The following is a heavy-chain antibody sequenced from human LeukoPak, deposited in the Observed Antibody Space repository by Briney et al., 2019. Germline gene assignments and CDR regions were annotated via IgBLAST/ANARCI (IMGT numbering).Heavy chain of an antibody. CDR3: ARAHDYGDYTGGDFDY. CDR2: INHSGST. Sequence: SETLSLTCAVYGGSFSGYYWSWIRQPPGKGLEWIGKINHSGSTNYNPSLKSRVTISVDTSKNQFSLKLSSLTAADTAVYYCARAHDYGDYTGGDFDYWGQGTLVTVSS. D-gene: IGHD4-17*01. CDR1: GGSFSGYY. J-gene: IGHJ4*02. V-gene: IGHV4-34*01.